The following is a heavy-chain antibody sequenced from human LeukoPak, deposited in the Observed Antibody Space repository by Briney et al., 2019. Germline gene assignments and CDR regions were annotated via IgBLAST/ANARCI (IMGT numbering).Heavy chain of an antibody. CDR2: IRYDGSNK. J-gene: IGHJ5*02. CDR3: AKEVTMVRGVIDNWFDP. V-gene: IGHV3-30*02. CDR1: GFTFSSYG. Sequence: GGSLRLSCAASGFTFSSYGMHWVRQAPGKGLEWVAFIRYDGSNKYYADSVKGRFTISRDNSENTLCLQMNSLRAEDTAVYYCAKEVTMVRGVIDNWFDPWRQGTLVTVSS. D-gene: IGHD3-10*01.